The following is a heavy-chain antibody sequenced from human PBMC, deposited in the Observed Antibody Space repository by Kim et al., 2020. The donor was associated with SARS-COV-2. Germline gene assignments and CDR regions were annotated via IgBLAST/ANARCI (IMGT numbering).Heavy chain of an antibody. Sequence: ASVKVSCKASGYTFTSYGISWVRQAPGQGLEWMGWISAYNGNTNYAQKLQGRVTMTTDTSTSTAYMELRSLRSDDTAVYYCVRDTNPLLLWFGELLLSYYYTMDVWGQGTTVTVSS. J-gene: IGHJ6*02. CDR2: ISAYNGNT. CDR3: VRDTNPLLLWFGELLLSYYYTMDV. V-gene: IGHV1-18*01. CDR1: GYTFTSYG. D-gene: IGHD3-10*01.